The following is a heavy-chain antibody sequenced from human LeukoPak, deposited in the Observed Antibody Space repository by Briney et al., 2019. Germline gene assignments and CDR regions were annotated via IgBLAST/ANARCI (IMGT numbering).Heavy chain of an antibody. D-gene: IGHD3-22*01. V-gene: IGHV3-23*01. Sequence: GGSLRLSCAASGFTFSSYGMSRVRQAPGKGLEWVSAISGSGGSTYYADSVKGRFTISRDNSKNTLYLQMNSLRAEDTAVYYCAKDRYYYDSSGSLPYFDYWGQGTLVTVSS. CDR1: GFTFSSYG. CDR2: ISGSGGST. CDR3: AKDRYYYDSSGSLPYFDY. J-gene: IGHJ4*02.